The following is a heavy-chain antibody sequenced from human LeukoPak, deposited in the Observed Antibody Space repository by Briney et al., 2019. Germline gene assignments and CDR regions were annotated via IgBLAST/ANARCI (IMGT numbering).Heavy chain of an antibody. Sequence: SETLSLTCTVSGGSISSYYWSWIRQPPGKGLEWIGYIYYSGSTNYNPSLKSRVTISVDTSKNQFSLKLSSVTAADTAAYYCASYLETGYFDYWGQGTLVTVSS. CDR3: ASYLETGYFDY. CDR1: GGSISSYY. V-gene: IGHV4-59*01. CDR2: IYYSGST. D-gene: IGHD3-10*01. J-gene: IGHJ4*02.